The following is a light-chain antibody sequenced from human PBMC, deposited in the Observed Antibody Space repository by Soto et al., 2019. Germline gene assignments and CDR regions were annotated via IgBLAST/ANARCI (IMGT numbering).Light chain of an antibody. CDR1: QDIRSW. Sequence: DIQMTQSPSSVAASVGDRVTITCRASQDIRSWLTWYQQKPGKAPKLLIYEASSLQSGVPSRFSGSGSGTDFTLAISSLQPEDFATYYCHQSNGLPLPFGGGTKVDIK. CDR3: HQSNGLPLP. J-gene: IGKJ4*01. V-gene: IGKV1-12*01. CDR2: EAS.